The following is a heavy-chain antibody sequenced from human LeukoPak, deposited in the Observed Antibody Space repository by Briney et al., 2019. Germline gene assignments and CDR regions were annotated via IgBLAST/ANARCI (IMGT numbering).Heavy chain of an antibody. V-gene: IGHV3-11*01. J-gene: IGHJ6*03. D-gene: IGHD3-22*01. CDR2: ISRSGSTI. CDR3: ARVPGNTYYCDSSGYLVPIDYYYMDV. CDR1: GVTFSDYY. Sequence: GGSLRLSCAASGVTFSDYYMSWIRQAPGKGLEWVSYISRSGSTIYYAASVKGRSTITRDNAKRSTYLQMTSMSAEDTTVYYCARVPGNTYYCDSSGYLVPIDYYYMDVWGKGTTVNVSS.